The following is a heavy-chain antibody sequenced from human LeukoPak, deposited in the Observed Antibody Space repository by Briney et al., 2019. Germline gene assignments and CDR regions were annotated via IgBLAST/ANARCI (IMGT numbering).Heavy chain of an antibody. V-gene: IGHV1-18*01. CDR3: ARDTEYYGSGSDFDY. J-gene: IGHJ4*02. D-gene: IGHD3-10*01. Sequence: ASVKVSCKASGYTFTSYGISWVRQAPGQGLEWMGWISAYNGNTNYAQKLQGRVTMTTGTSTSTAYMELRSLRSDDTAVYYCARDTEYYGSGSDFDYWGQGTLVTVSS. CDR1: GYTFTSYG. CDR2: ISAYNGNT.